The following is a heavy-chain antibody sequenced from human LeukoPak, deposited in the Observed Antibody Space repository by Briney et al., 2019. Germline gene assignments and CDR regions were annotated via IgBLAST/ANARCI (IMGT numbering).Heavy chain of an antibody. J-gene: IGHJ3*01. CDR1: GFTFSSYA. CDR2: ISYDGSNK. V-gene: IGHV3-30-3*01. D-gene: IGHD1-26*01. Sequence: PGGSLRLSCAASGFTFSSYAMHWVRQAPGKGLEWVAVISYDGSNKYYADSVKGRFTISRDNSKNTLYLQMNSLRAEDTAVYYCAREALYSGSYDLFWGQGTMVTVSS. CDR3: AREALYSGSYDLF.